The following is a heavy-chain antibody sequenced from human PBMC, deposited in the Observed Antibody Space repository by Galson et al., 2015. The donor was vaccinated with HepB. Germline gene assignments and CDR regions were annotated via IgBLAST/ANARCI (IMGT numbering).Heavy chain of an antibody. V-gene: IGHV3-7*01. CDR1: GFTFSNYW. CDR3: ARDYDGGGCDCGLDH. Sequence: SLRLSCAASGFTFSNYWMTWVRQAPGKGLEWVATVKRDGSKEYYVDFVSGRFTISRDTANNSLFLQMNSLRAEDTAMYYCARDYDGGGCDCGLDHWGHATVVTVSS. D-gene: IGHD5-12*01. J-gene: IGHJ5*02. CDR2: VKRDGSKE.